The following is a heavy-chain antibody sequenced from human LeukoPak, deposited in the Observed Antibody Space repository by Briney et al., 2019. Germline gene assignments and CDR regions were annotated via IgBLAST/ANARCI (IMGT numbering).Heavy chain of an antibody. CDR3: ARDREGQWPIPYYYYGMDV. V-gene: IGHV3-21*01. CDR2: ISSSSSYI. CDR1: GFTFSSYS. J-gene: IGHJ6*02. Sequence: GGSLRLSCAASGFTFSSYSMNWVRQAPGKGLEWVSSISSSSSYIYYADSVKGRSTISRDNAKNSLYLQMNSLRAEDTAVYYCARDREGQWPIPYYYYGMDVWGQGTTVTVSS. D-gene: IGHD6-19*01.